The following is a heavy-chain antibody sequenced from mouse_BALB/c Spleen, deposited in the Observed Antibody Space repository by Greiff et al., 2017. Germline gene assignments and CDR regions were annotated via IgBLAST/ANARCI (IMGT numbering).Heavy chain of an antibody. CDR3: TGNTGGNYPLDY. Sequence: EVQLQESGTVLARPGASVKMSCKASGYTFTSYWMHWVKQRPGQGLEWIGAIYPGNSDTSYNQKFKGKAKLTAVTSTSTAYMELSSLTNEDSAVYYCTGNTGGNYPLDYWGQGTTLTVSS. CDR2: IYPGNSDT. V-gene: IGHV1-5*01. CDR1: GYTFTSYW. J-gene: IGHJ2*01. D-gene: IGHD2-1*01.